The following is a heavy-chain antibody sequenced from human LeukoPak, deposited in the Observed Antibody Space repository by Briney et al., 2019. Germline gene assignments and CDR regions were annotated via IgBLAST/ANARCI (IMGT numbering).Heavy chain of an antibody. CDR1: GGSFSGYY. D-gene: IGHD4-23*01. CDR2: INHSGST. CDR3: ARGGPDYGGFVGAFDI. V-gene: IGHV4-34*01. J-gene: IGHJ3*02. Sequence: SETLSLTCAVYGGSFSGYYWSWIRQPPGKGLEWIGEINHSGSTNYNPSLKSRVTISVDTSKNQFSLKLSSVTAADTAVYYCARGGPDYGGFVGAFDIWGQGTVVTVSS.